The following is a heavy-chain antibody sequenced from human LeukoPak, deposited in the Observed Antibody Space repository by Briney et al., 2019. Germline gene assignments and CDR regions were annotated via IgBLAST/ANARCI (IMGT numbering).Heavy chain of an antibody. CDR3: ARGARYAYYFDY. CDR2: IYYSGST. D-gene: IGHD3-16*01. CDR1: TGSISSYY. Sequence: SETLSLTCTVATGSISSYYWSWIRQTPGKGLEWIGYIYYSGSTNYNPSLKSRVTISVDTSKNQFSLKLSSVTAADTAVYYCARGARYAYYFDYWGQGTLVTVSS. V-gene: IGHV4-59*01. J-gene: IGHJ4*02.